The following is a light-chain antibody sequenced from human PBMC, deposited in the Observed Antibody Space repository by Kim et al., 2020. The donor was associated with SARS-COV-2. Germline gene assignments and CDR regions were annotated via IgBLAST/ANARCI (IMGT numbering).Light chain of an antibody. CDR3: QQYGSSPLT. Sequence: EIVLTQSPGTLSLSPGERATLSCRASQSVSSSYLAWYQQKPGQAPRLIIYGASSRATGIPDRFSGSGSGTDFTLTISRLEPEDFAVYYCQQYGSSPLTFGGGTKLEI. CDR2: GAS. CDR1: QSVSSSY. J-gene: IGKJ4*01. V-gene: IGKV3-20*01.